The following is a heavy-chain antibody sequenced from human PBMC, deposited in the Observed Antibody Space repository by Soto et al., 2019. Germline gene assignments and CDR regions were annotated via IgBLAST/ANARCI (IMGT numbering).Heavy chain of an antibody. CDR1: GGSISSSSYY. J-gene: IGHJ4*02. CDR2: IYYSGST. V-gene: IGHV4-39*01. CDR3: ARHTPAISISDH. D-gene: IGHD2-15*01. Sequence: QLQLQESGPGLVKPSETLSLTCTVSGGSISSSSYYWGWIRQPPGKGLEWIGSIYYSGSTYYNPSLKSRVTISVDTSNNPFSRKLSSVTAADTAVYYCARHTPAISISDHWGQGTLVTVSS.